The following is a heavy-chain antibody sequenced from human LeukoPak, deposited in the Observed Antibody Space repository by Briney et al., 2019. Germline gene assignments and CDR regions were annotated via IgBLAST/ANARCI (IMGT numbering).Heavy chain of an antibody. CDR2: IWYDGSNK. V-gene: IGHV3-33*08. J-gene: IGHJ4*02. CDR1: GFTFSSHW. D-gene: IGHD3-22*01. CDR3: ARDGDYYDSSGYFDY. Sequence: GGSLRLSCAASGFTFSSHWMHWVRQAPGKGLEWVAVIWYDGSNKYYADSVKGRFTISRDNSKNTLYLQMNSLRAEDTAVYYCARDGDYYDSSGYFDYWGQGTLVTVSS.